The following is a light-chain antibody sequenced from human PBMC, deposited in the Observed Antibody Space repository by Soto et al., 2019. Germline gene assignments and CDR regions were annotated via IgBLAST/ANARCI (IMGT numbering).Light chain of an antibody. J-gene: IGKJ1*01. CDR1: QSMSSW. Sequence: DIQMTQSPSTLSASVGDKVTITCRASQSMSSWLAWYQQKPGKAPKLLIYKASILESGVPSRFRGSGSGTEFTLTISSLQPDDFATYSCQQYQSYSHFGQGTKVEIK. V-gene: IGKV1-5*03. CDR2: KAS. CDR3: QQYQSYSH.